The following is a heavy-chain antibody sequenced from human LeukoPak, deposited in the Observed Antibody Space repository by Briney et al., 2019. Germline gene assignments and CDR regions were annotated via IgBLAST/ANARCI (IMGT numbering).Heavy chain of an antibody. Sequence: GGSLRLSCAASGFTASSNYMSWVRQAPGKGLEWVSVIYSDDRTYYADSVKGRFTISRDTSKKTLYLQMNSLRAEDTAVYYCAREVMAKRRAFDIWGQGTVVTVSS. CDR1: GFTASSNY. J-gene: IGHJ3*02. D-gene: IGHD2-8*01. CDR2: IYSDDRT. CDR3: AREVMAKRRAFDI. V-gene: IGHV3-53*05.